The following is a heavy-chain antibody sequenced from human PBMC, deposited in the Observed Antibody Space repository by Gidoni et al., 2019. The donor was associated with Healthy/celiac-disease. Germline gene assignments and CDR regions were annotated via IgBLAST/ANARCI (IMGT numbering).Heavy chain of an antibody. CDR1: GFTFSSYA. CDR3: AKDGVMVYVNWFDP. CDR2: ISGSGGST. J-gene: IGHJ5*02. D-gene: IGHD2-8*01. Sequence: EVQPLEPGGGLVQPGGSLGLPCAAAGFTFSSYAMSWVRQAAGKGVEWVSAISGSGGSTYYADSVKGRFTISRDNSKNTLYLQMNSLRAEDTAVYYCAKDGVMVYVNWFDPWGQGTLVTVSS. V-gene: IGHV3-23*01.